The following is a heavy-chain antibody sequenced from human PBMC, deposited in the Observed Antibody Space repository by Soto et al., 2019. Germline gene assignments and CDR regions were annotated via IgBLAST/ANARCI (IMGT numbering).Heavy chain of an antibody. Sequence: VGSLKISCNGSGYSFTSYWIGWGRQMPGKGLEWMGIIYPGDSDTRYSPSFQGQVTISADKSISTAYLQWSSLKASDTAMYYCARHVRRGTTRDNWFDPWGQGTLVTVSS. D-gene: IGHD1-7*01. CDR3: ARHVRRGTTRDNWFDP. V-gene: IGHV5-51*01. CDR1: GYSFTSYW. CDR2: IYPGDSDT. J-gene: IGHJ5*02.